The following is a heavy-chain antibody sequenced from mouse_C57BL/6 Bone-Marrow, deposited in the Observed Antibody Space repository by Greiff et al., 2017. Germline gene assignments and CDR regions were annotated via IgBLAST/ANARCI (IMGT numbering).Heavy chain of an antibody. CDR3: TTTWDDY. Sequence: EVQLQQSGAELVRPGASVTLSCTASGFNIKDDYMHWVKQRPEQGLEWIGWIDPENGDTEYASKFQGKATITADTSSNTDYLQLSSLTSEDTAVYYCTTTWDDYWGQGTTLTVSS. CDR2: IDPENGDT. V-gene: IGHV14-4*01. D-gene: IGHD4-1*01. CDR1: GFNIKDDY. J-gene: IGHJ2*01.